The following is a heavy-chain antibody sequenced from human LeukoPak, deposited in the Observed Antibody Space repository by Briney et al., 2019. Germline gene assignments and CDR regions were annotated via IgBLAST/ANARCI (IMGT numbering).Heavy chain of an antibody. D-gene: IGHD3-16*02. CDR3: ARGPIMITFGGVIVIRGFVDY. J-gene: IGHJ4*02. CDR1: GYTFTGYC. Sequence: ASVKVSCKASGYTFTGYCMHWVRQAPGQGLERMGWINPNSGGTNYAQKLQGRVTMTTDTSTSTAYMELRSLRSDDTAVYYCARGPIMITFGGVIVIRGFVDYWGQGTLVTVSS. V-gene: IGHV1-2*02. CDR2: INPNSGGT.